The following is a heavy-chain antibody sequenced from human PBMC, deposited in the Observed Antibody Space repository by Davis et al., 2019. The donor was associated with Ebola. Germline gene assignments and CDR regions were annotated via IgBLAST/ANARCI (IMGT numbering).Heavy chain of an antibody. D-gene: IGHD1-1*01. J-gene: IGHJ4*02. CDR1: GFILTNYA. CDR3: ARAQFPTTSDH. Sequence: ASVKVSCKASGFILTNYAIHWVRQAPGQRLEWMGWVHGGNGNTKYSQRFQGRVTITSDTSTSTAYMEVGILRSDDTAVYYCARAQFPTTSDHWGQGTLVTVSS. CDR2: VHGGNGNT. V-gene: IGHV1-3*01.